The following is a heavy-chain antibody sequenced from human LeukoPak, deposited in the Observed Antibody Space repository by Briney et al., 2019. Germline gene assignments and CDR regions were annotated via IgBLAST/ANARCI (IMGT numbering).Heavy chain of an antibody. CDR1: GFTFKNYA. J-gene: IGHJ4*02. CDR2: ISDSGART. Sequence: GGSLRLSCAASGFTFKNYAMKWVRQAQGKGLEWVSVISDSGARTYYSDSVKGRFVISRDNSKNSVFLHMNSLRVEDTAVYFCVKGPLDGDYEAFWGEGTLVTVSS. D-gene: IGHD4-17*01. V-gene: IGHV3-23*01. CDR3: VKGPLDGDYEAF.